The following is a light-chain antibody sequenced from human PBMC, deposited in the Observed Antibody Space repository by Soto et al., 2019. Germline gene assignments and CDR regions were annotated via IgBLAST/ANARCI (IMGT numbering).Light chain of an antibody. CDR2: ATS. CDR3: QQRSNWPPLT. V-gene: IGKV3-11*01. CDR1: QSIGTN. J-gene: IGKJ4*01. Sequence: IVMTQSPATLSVSPGEPATLSCRASQSIGTNLAWYQQKPGQPPRLLIYATSTRVTGVPVRFSGSGSGTDFTLTISSLEPEDFAVYYCQQRSNWPPLTFGGGTKVDIK.